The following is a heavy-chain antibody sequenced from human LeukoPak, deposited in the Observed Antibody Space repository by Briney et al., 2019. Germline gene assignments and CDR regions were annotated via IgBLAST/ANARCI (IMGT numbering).Heavy chain of an antibody. CDR1: GFTVRTNY. J-gene: IGHJ4*02. CDR3: ARGVDSAYAFDF. CDR2: LFGGRSK. Sequence: GGSLRLSCAASGFTVRTNYMSWVRQAPGKGLEWVSVLFGGRSKYYADSVKGRFTISRDDSKNTLFLQMNSVRAEDTAVYYCARGVDSAYAFDFWGQGNLVTVSS. V-gene: IGHV3-53*01. D-gene: IGHD2-15*01.